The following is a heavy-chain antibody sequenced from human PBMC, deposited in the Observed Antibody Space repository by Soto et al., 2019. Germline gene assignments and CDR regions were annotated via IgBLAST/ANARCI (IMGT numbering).Heavy chain of an antibody. CDR3: ARIQEPHGSLWFGEDAFDI. Sequence: SGPTLVNPTETLTLTCTVSGFSLSNARMGVSWIRQPPGKALEWLAHIFSNDEKSYSTSLKSRLTISKDTSKSQVVLTMTNMDPVDTATYYCARIQEPHGSLWFGEDAFDIWGQGTMVTVSS. J-gene: IGHJ3*02. CDR1: GFSLSNARMG. V-gene: IGHV2-26*01. D-gene: IGHD3-10*01. CDR2: IFSNDEK.